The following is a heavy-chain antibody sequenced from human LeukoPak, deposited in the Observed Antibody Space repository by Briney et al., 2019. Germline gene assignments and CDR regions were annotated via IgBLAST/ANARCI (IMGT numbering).Heavy chain of an antibody. J-gene: IGHJ4*02. CDR2: IHRSGSP. Sequence: SETLSLTCTVSLDSTTSNFWSWVRQPPGKGLEWIGEIHRSGSPNYNPSLQSRVTISIDRSRNQIALELSSVTAADTAVYYRAREILGGFNPGAYWGQGTLVTVSS. V-gene: IGHV4-4*02. D-gene: IGHD1-14*01. CDR3: AREILGGFNPGAY. CDR1: LDSTTSNF.